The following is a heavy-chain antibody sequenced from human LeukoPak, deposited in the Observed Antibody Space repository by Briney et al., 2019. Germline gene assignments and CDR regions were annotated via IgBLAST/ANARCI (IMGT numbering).Heavy chain of an antibody. D-gene: IGHD6-19*01. J-gene: IGHJ4*02. V-gene: IGHV4-4*02. CDR3: ARERGSGWYDMSFDY. Sequence: NPSETLSLTCTVSGGSISSSYWWSWVRQPPGKGLEWIGEIYHSGSTNYNPSLKSRVTMSVDTSKNHFSLRLRSVTAADTAVYYCARERGSGWYDMSFDYWGQGTLVTVSS. CDR2: IYHSGST. CDR1: GGSISSSYW.